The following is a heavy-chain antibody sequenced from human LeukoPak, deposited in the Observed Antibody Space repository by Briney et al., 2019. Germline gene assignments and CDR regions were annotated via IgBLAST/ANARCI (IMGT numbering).Heavy chain of an antibody. Sequence: GGSLRLSCAAFRFTFSDHYMDWVRQAPGKGLEWVGRSGNKADSYTTEYAASVKGRFTISRDDSKNSLFLQMNSLNTDDTAMYYCTRGYSGSNTYAFDIWGQGTMVTISS. CDR3: TRGYSGSNTYAFDI. D-gene: IGHD1-26*01. CDR2: SGNKADSYTT. CDR1: RFTFSDHY. V-gene: IGHV3-72*01. J-gene: IGHJ3*02.